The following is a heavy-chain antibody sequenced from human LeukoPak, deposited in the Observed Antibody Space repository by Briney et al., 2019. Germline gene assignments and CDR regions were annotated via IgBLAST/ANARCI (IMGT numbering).Heavy chain of an antibody. V-gene: IGHV3-15*01. CDR1: GFTLNNAW. CDR2: IKRETDGGTI. Sequence: GGSLRLSCAASGFTLNNAWMSWVRQAPGKGLEWLGRIKRETDGGTIDYAAPVKGSFTISRDDSRNTLYLQMDSLKIEDTAVYYCTTDRYYDNSELQFQHWGQGTLVTVSS. CDR3: TTDRYYDNSELQFQH. J-gene: IGHJ1*01. D-gene: IGHD3-22*01.